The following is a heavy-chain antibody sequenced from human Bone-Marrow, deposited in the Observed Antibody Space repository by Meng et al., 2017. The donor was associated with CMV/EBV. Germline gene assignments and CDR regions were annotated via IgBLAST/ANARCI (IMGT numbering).Heavy chain of an antibody. V-gene: IGHV3-15*01. CDR3: TRLGNSWSLDY. J-gene: IGHJ4*02. D-gene: IGHD6-13*01. Sequence: GESLKISCAASGFTFSNAWMSWVRQAPGKGLEWVGRIKSKTDGGTTDYAAPVKGRFTISRDDSKNTAYLQMNSLKTEDTAVYYCTRLGNSWSLDYWGQGTLVTVSS. CDR2: IKSKTDGGTT. CDR1: GFTFSNAW.